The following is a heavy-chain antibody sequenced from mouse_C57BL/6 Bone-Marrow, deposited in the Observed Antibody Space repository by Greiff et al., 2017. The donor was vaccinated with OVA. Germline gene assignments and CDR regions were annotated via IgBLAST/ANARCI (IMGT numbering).Heavy chain of an antibody. D-gene: IGHD1-1*01. Sequence: EVKLEEPGGGLVQPGGSLSLSCAASGFTFTDYYMSWVRQPPGQALEWLGFIRNKANGYTTEYSASVKGRLTISRDNSQSSLYLQMNALRAEDSATYYCARYATVVAKALDYWGQGTSVTVSS. CDR1: GFTFTDYY. V-gene: IGHV7-3*01. J-gene: IGHJ4*01. CDR3: ARYATVVAKALDY. CDR2: IRNKANGYTT.